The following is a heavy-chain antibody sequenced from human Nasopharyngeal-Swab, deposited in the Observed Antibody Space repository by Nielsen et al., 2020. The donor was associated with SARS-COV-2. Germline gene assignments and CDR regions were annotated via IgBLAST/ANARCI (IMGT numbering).Heavy chain of an antibody. CDR2: IWYDGSNK. CDR3: ARVVSYYYGMDV. J-gene: IGHJ6*02. Sequence: GESLKISCAASVFTFSSYGMHWVRQAPGKGLEWVAVIWYDGSNKYYADSVKGRFTISRDNSKNTMYLQMNRLRAEDTAVYYCARVVSYYYGMDVWGQGTTVTVSS. CDR1: VFTFSSYG. D-gene: IGHD3-22*01. V-gene: IGHV3-33*01.